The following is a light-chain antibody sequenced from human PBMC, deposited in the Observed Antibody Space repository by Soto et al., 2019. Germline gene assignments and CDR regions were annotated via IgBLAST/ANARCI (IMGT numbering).Light chain of an antibody. J-gene: IGKJ5*01. CDR2: GAS. V-gene: IGKV3-20*01. CDR3: QQYGGSPRIT. CDR1: QSVSSSY. Sequence: EIVLTQSPCTLSLSPGERATLSCRASQSVSSSYLAWYQQKPGQPPRLLIYGASNRATGIPDRFSGSGSGTDFTLIINRLEPEDVAIYYCQQYGGSPRITFGQGTRLEIK.